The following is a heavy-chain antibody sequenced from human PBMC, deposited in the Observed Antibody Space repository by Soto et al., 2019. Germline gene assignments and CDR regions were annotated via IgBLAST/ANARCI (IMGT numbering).Heavy chain of an antibody. CDR3: ARETAMFYYGMDV. V-gene: IGHV3-7*03. CDR1: GFTFSSYW. CDR2: IKQDGSEK. J-gene: IGHJ6*02. D-gene: IGHD5-18*01. Sequence: GGSLRLSCAASGFTFSSYWMSWVRQAPGKGLEWVANIKQDGSEKYYVDSVKGRFTSSRDNAKNSLYLQMNSLRAEDTAVYYCARETAMFYYGMDVWGQGTTVTVSS.